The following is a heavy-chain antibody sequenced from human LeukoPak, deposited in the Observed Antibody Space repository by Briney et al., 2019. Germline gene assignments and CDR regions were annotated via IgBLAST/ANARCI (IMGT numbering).Heavy chain of an antibody. D-gene: IGHD6-19*01. V-gene: IGHV3-21*01. CDR3: ASPQWLPTGYFDY. CDR2: ISSSSSYI. CDR1: GFTFSSYS. J-gene: IGHJ4*02. Sequence: GGSLRLSCAASGFTFSSYSMNWVRPAPGKGLEWVSSISSSSSYIYYADSVKGRFTISRDNDNNSLYLQMNSWRAEDTAVYYCASPQWLPTGYFDYWGQGTLVTVSS.